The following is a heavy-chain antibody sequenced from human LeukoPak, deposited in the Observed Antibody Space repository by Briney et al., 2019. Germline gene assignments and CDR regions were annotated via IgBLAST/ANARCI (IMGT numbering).Heavy chain of an antibody. V-gene: IGHV3-21*01. CDR3: ARRQYCSGRNCYTNAMDV. Sequence: PGGSLRLSCAASEFTLRSYEMNWVRQAPGKGPEWVSSISSSGSSISYADSVKGRFSISRDNAKTSLYLQMDSLRAEDTAVYYCARRQYCSGRNCYTNAMDVWGQGTTVTVSS. J-gene: IGHJ6*02. CDR1: EFTLRSYE. CDR2: ISSSGSSI. D-gene: IGHD2-15*01.